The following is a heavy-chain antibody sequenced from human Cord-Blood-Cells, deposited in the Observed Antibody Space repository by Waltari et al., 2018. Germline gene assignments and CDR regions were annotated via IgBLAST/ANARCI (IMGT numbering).Heavy chain of an antibody. V-gene: IGHV3-30-3*01. J-gene: IGHJ4*02. Sequence: QVQLVESGGGVVQPGRSLRLSCAASGCTFSSYAMHWVRPAPGKGLEWVAVISYDGSNKYYADSVKGRFTISRDNSKNTLYLQMNSLRAEDTAVYYCARGGKGSSSDFDYWGQGTLVTVSS. CDR1: GCTFSSYA. D-gene: IGHD6-6*01. CDR2: ISYDGSNK. CDR3: ARGGKGSSSDFDY.